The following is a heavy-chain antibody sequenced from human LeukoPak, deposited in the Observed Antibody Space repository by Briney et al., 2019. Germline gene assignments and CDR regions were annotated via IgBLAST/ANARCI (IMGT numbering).Heavy chain of an antibody. Sequence: GGSLRLSCAASGYIVSTNYMSWVRQAPGKGLEWVSGISGSGGATYYADSVKGRFSISRDNSKNTLFLQMSTLRAEDTAIYYCAKPPHFCSGGSCYSGLDYWGQGTLVTVSS. CDR1: GYIVSTNY. V-gene: IGHV3-23*01. D-gene: IGHD2-15*01. CDR3: AKPPHFCSGGSCYSGLDY. CDR2: ISGSGGAT. J-gene: IGHJ4*02.